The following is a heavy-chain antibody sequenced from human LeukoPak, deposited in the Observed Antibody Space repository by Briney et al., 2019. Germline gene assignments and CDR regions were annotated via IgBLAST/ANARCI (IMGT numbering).Heavy chain of an antibody. Sequence: SETLSLTCTVSGYSISSGYYWSWIRQPPGKGLEWIGYIYYSGTTNYNPSLKSRVTMSVDTSKNQFSLRLNSVTAADTAVYFFARRFNSVWYLYYLGQGNPVNGSS. J-gene: IGHJ4*02. V-gene: IGHV4-38-2*02. CDR2: IYYSGTT. CDR3: ARRFNSVWYLYY. D-gene: IGHD6-19*01. CDR1: GYSISSGYY.